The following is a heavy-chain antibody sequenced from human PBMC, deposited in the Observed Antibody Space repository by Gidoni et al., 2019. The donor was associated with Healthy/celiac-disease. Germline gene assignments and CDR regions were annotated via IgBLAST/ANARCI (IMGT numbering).Heavy chain of an antibody. CDR2: IGYDGSNK. V-gene: IGHV3-33*01. CDR1: GFPFSSYV. Sequence: VQLVESGGGVVQPGTSLRLSCAASGFPFSSYVRHWVRQCPGTGREWVAVIGYDGSNKYYADSVKGRFTISRDNSKNTLYLQMNSLRAEDTAVYYCARGATDIVVVPAASYVDYWGQGTLVTVSS. D-gene: IGHD2-2*01. J-gene: IGHJ4*02. CDR3: ARGATDIVVVPAASYVDY.